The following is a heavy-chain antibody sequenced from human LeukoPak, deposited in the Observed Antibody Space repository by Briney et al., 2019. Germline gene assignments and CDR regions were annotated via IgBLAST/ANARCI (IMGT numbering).Heavy chain of an antibody. CDR1: GGSISSYY. CDR2: IYTSGST. CDR3: ARAREMATIYWYFDL. Sequence: SETLSLTCTLSGGSISSYYWSWIRQPAGKGLEWIGRIYTSGSTNYNPSLKRRVTISVDTSKNQFSLKLSSVTAADTAAYYCARAREMATIYWYFDLWGRGTLVTVSS. J-gene: IGHJ2*01. V-gene: IGHV4-4*07. D-gene: IGHD5-24*01.